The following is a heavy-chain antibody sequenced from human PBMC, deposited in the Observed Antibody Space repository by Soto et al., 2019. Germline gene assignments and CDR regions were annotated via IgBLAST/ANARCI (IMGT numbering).Heavy chain of an antibody. CDR2: VYYTGSS. CDR3: ARLRALHPRIVVAYLEH. J-gene: IGHJ1*01. CDR1: GGSISSSYYY. Sequence: QLQLQESGPGLVKPSETLSLTCAVSGGSISSSYYYWGWIRQPPGKGLEWIGSVYYTGSSYYNPSLKSRVTITVDTSKNPFSHKLSSVTASHTAVYYCARLRALHPRIVVAYLEHWCQGTLVTVSS. D-gene: IGHD6-19*01. V-gene: IGHV4-39*01.